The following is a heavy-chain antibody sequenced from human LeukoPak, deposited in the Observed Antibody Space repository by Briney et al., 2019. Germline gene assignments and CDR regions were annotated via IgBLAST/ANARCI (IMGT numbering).Heavy chain of an antibody. J-gene: IGHJ4*02. CDR2: INSDGSST. V-gene: IGHV3-74*01. CDR1: GFTFSRDW. D-gene: IGHD3-10*01. Sequence: PGGSLRLSCAASGFTFSRDWMHWVRQVPGKGLVWVSRINSDGSSTSYADSVKGRFTISRDNAKNTLYLQMNSLRAEDTAVYYCAREGESGDYFDYWGQGTLVTVSS. CDR3: AREGESGDYFDY.